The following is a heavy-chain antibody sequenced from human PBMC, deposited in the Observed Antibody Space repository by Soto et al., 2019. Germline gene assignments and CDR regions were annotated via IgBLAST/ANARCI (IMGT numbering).Heavy chain of an antibody. J-gene: IGHJ6*02. V-gene: IGHV2-70*13. D-gene: IGHD7-27*01. CDR3: ARTSALPLGYPHGMDV. CDR1: GFSLNSNGMC. Sequence: SGPTLVNPTQTLTLTCTFSGFSLNSNGMCVNWIRQPPGKALEWLALIDWDDDKYYSTSLKTRRTSSRDTSKNQVVLTMTNMDPVDTATYYCARTSALPLGYPHGMDVWGQGTTVTVSS. CDR2: IDWDDDK.